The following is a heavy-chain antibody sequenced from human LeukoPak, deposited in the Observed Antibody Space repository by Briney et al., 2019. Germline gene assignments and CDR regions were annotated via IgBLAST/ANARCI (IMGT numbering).Heavy chain of an antibody. Sequence: GGSLRLSCAASGFTFDDYAMHWVRQAPGKGLEWVSLISWDGGSTYYADSVKGRFTISRDNGKNSLYLQMNSLRAEDTALYYCAKALQYCSSTSCYPDAFDIWGQGTMVTVSS. D-gene: IGHD2-2*01. J-gene: IGHJ3*02. CDR3: AKALQYCSSTSCYPDAFDI. CDR2: ISWDGGST. CDR1: GFTFDDYA. V-gene: IGHV3-43D*04.